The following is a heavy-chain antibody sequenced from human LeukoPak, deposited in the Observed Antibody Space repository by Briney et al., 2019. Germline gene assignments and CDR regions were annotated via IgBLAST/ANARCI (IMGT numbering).Heavy chain of an antibody. V-gene: IGHV3-7*01. CDR2: IKQDGSEK. CDR3: ARDLTYYYDSSGSDAGYY. CDR1: GFTFSSYA. Sequence: GRSLRLSCAASGFTFSSYAIHWVRQAPGKGLEWVANIKQDGSEKYYVDSVKGRFTISRDNAKNSLYLQMNSLRAEDTAVYYCARDLTYYYDSSGSDAGYYWGQGTLVTVSS. J-gene: IGHJ4*02. D-gene: IGHD3-22*01.